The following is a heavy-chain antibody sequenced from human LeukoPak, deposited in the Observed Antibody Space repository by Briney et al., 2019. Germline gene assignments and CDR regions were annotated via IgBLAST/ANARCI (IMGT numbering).Heavy chain of an antibody. J-gene: IGHJ3*02. CDR1: GGSISSYY. Sequence: PSETLSLTCTVSGGSISSYYWSWIRQPPGKGLEWIGYIYYSGSTNYNPSLKSRVTISVDTSKNQFSLKLSSITAADTAFSYSARIGKAAARFAFEIWGKGTMVTVSS. CDR2: IYYSGST. CDR3: ARIGKAAARFAFEI. D-gene: IGHD6-13*01. V-gene: IGHV4-59*01.